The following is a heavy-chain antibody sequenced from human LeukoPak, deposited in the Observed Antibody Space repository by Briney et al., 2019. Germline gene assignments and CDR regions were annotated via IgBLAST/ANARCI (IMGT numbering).Heavy chain of an antibody. CDR3: ARAPATHCSTTSCYVFDI. V-gene: IGHV4-61*02. Sequence: PSETLSLTCTVSGGSISSGSYYWSWIRQPAGKGLEWIGRIYSGGNTNYNPSLKSRVAMSLDTSKNQFSVKLSSVTAADTAVYYCARAPATHCSTTSCYVFDIWGQGTMVTVSS. CDR2: IYSGGNT. D-gene: IGHD2-2*01. J-gene: IGHJ3*02. CDR1: GGSISSGSYY.